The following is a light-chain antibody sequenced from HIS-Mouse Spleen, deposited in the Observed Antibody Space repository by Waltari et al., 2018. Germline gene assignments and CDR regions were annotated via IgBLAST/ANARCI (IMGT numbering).Light chain of an antibody. CDR3: QVWDSSSDHYV. CDR1: NIGRKS. CDR2: DES. Sequence: SYVLTQPPSVSVAPGKTARITCGGPNIGRKSLPGYQQKPGQAPVLGVYDESHRPSGIPERFSGSNYGNTATLTISRVEAGDEADDYCQVWDSSSDHYVFGTGTKVTVL. J-gene: IGLJ1*01. V-gene: IGLV3-21*03.